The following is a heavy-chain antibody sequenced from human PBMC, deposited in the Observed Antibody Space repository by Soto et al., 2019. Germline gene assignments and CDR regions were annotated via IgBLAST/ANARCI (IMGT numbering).Heavy chain of an antibody. CDR1: GFTFSSYG. V-gene: IGHV3-33*01. J-gene: IGHJ6*03. Sequence: QVQLVESGGGVVQPGRSLRLSCAASGFTFSSYGMHWVRQAPGMGLEWVAVIWYDGSNKYYADSVKGRFTISRDNSKNTLYLQMNSLRAEDTAVYYCARGAPPGLRFLEYYYYYYMDVWGKGTTVTVSS. D-gene: IGHD3-3*01. CDR3: ARGAPPGLRFLEYYYYYYMDV. CDR2: IWYDGSNK.